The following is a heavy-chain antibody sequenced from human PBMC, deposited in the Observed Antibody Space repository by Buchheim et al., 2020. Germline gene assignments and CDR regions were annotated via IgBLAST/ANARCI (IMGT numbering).Heavy chain of an antibody. CDR3: AKGGSNGDYVHY. CDR1: GFTFSSYG. V-gene: IGHV3-30*18. Sequence: QVQLVESGGGVVQPGRSLRLSCAASGFTFSSYGMHWVRQAPGKGLEWVAVISYDGSNKYYADSVKGRFTISRDNSKNTLYLQMNSLRAEDTAVYYCAKGGSNGDYVHYWGQGTL. J-gene: IGHJ4*02. D-gene: IGHD4-17*01. CDR2: ISYDGSNK.